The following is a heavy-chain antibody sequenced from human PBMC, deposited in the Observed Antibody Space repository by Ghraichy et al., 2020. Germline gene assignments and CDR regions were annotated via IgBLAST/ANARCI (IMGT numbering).Heavy chain of an antibody. Sequence: GGSLRLSCAASGFTFSSYAMSWVRQAPGKGLEWVSAISGSGGSTYYADSVKGRFTISRDNSKNMLYLQMNSLRAEDTAVYYCAKSLQAGELLIGLDYWGQGTLVTVSS. CDR3: AKSLQAGELLIGLDY. V-gene: IGHV3-23*01. J-gene: IGHJ4*02. CDR1: GFTFSSYA. D-gene: IGHD1-26*01. CDR2: ISGSGGST.